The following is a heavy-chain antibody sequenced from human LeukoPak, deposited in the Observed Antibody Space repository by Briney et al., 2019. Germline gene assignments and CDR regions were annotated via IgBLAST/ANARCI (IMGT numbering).Heavy chain of an antibody. CDR2: IYYSGST. CDR1: GGSISSYY. J-gene: IGHJ3*02. V-gene: IGHV4-59*01. Sequence: SETLSLTCTISGGSISSYYWSWIWQPPGKGLEWIGYIYYSGSTNYNPSLKSRVTISVDTSKNQFSLKLSSVTAADTAVYYCARQTGPDAFDIWGQETMVTVSS. D-gene: IGHD1-14*01. CDR3: ARQTGPDAFDI.